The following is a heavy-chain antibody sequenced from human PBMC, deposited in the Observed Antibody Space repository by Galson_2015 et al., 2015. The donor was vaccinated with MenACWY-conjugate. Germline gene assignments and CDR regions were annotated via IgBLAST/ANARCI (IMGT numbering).Heavy chain of an antibody. J-gene: IGHJ4*02. CDR3: ARDYQNY. CDR1: GFTFSSYD. V-gene: IGHV3-13*04. D-gene: IGHD3-16*02. CDR2: IGTAGDT. Sequence: SLRLSCAASGFTFSSYDMHWVRQATGKGLEWVSAIGTAGDTYYPGSVKGRFSVSRDNAKNSLYPQMNSLSVEDTALYYCARDYQNYWGQGTLVTVSS.